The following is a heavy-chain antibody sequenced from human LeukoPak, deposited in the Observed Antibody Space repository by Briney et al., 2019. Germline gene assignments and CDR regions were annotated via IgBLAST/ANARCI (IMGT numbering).Heavy chain of an antibody. Sequence: PSETLSLTCVVYGASFSDYYWTWIRQPPGKGLEWIGEINRSGSTNYNPSLKSRVTISVDTSKNQFSLKLSSVTAADTAVYYCASPYSSRWYELCYWGQGTLVTVSS. CDR1: GASFSDYY. CDR2: INRSGST. V-gene: IGHV4-34*01. D-gene: IGHD6-13*01. CDR3: ASPYSSRWYELCY. J-gene: IGHJ4*02.